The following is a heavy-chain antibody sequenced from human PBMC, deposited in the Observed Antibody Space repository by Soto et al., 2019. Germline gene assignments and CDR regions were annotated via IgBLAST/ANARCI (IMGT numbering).Heavy chain of an antibody. Sequence: EVQLVESGGGLVQPGGSLRLSCAASGFTFSTYWMHWVRQTPGKGLVWVSRINSDGSSTSYAASVKGRFTISRDNARNTLPLQMNSLRVEKTAVYYCGEILPHDGFDIWGQGTMVTVSS. V-gene: IGHV3-74*01. CDR1: GFTFSTYW. CDR3: GEILPHDGFDI. J-gene: IGHJ3*02. CDR2: INSDGSST.